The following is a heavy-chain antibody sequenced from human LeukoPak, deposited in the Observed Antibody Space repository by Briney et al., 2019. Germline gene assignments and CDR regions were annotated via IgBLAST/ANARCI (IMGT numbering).Heavy chain of an antibody. CDR3: ARDAYSSSWYERYYYYMDV. CDR1: GFTFSNYW. J-gene: IGHJ6*03. D-gene: IGHD6-13*01. Sequence: PGGSLRLSCAASGFTFSNYWMNWVRQAPGKGLEWVSSISSSSSYIYYADSVKGRFTISRDNAKNSLYLQMNSLRAEDTAVYYCARDAYSSSWYERYYYYMDVWGKGTTVTVSS. CDR2: ISSSSSYI. V-gene: IGHV3-21*01.